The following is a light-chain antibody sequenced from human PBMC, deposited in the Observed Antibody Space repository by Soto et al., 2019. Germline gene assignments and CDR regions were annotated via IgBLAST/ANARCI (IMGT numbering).Light chain of an antibody. CDR2: AAS. J-gene: IGKJ1*01. V-gene: IGKV1-8*01. CDR1: QGISSY. Sequence: AIRMTPSPSSLSASTGDRVTITCRASQGISSYLAWYQQKPGKAPKLLIYAASTLQGGVPSRFSGSGSGTDFTLTISCLQSEDFATYYGQQYYSYPWTFGQGNKVEIK. CDR3: QQYYSYPWT.